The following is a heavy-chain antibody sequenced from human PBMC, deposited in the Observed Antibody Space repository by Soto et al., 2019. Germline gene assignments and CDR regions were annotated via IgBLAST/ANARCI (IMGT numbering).Heavy chain of an antibody. CDR2: ISTTGGTI. CDR3: ARAYWLMVPFDR. CDR1: GFTFSSYE. D-gene: IGHD2-8*01. Sequence: GGSLRLSCAASGFTFSSYEMNWVRQAPGKGLEWISYISTTGGTIYYADSVKGRFTISRDNAQNSLYLQMNSLRAEDTAVYYCARAYWLMVPFDRWGQGTLVTVSS. J-gene: IGHJ4*02. V-gene: IGHV3-48*03.